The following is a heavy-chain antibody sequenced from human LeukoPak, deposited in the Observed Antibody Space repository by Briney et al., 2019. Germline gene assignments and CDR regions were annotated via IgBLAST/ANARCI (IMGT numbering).Heavy chain of an antibody. J-gene: IGHJ3*02. Sequence: SETLSLTCTVSGGSVSSGSYYWSWIRQPPGKGLEWIGYIYYSGSTNYNPSLKSRVTISVDTSKNQFSLKLSSVTAADTAVYYCARVGTAMDVDAFDIWGQGTMVTVSS. D-gene: IGHD5-18*01. CDR2: IYYSGST. V-gene: IGHV4-61*01. CDR3: ARVGTAMDVDAFDI. CDR1: GGSVSSGSYY.